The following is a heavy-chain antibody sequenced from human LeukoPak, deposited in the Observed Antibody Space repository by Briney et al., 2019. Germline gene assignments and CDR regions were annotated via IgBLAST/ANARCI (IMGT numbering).Heavy chain of an antibody. CDR1: GGSISTYY. CDR2: MYNSGST. D-gene: IGHD5-12*01. J-gene: IGHJ6*03. Sequence: SETLSLTCTVSGGSISTYYWSWIRQPPGKGLQWIGYMYNSGSTNYNPSLKSRVTISVDTSKNQFSLKLSSVTAADTAVYYCARESSSRGYDFMDVWGKGTTVTISS. CDR3: ARESSSRGYDFMDV. V-gene: IGHV4-59*01.